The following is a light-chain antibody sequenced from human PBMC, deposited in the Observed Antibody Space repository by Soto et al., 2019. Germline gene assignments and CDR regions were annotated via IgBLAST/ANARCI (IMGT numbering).Light chain of an antibody. V-gene: IGKV3-20*01. J-gene: IGKJ5*01. CDR3: QQSYSTPIT. Sequence: EIVLTQSPGTLSLSPGERATLSCRTSQSVSSSYLAWYQQKPGQAPRLLIYGASTRPTGIPARFSGSGSGTEFTLTISSLQPEDFATYYCQQSYSTPITFGQGTRLEIK. CDR1: QSVSSSY. CDR2: GAS.